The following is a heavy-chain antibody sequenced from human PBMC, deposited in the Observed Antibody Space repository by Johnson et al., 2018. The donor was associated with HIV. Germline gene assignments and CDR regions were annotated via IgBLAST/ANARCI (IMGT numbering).Heavy chain of an antibody. V-gene: IGHV3-30-3*01. CDR1: GFTFSSYA. J-gene: IGHJ3*02. Sequence: VQLVEYGGGVVRPGGSLRLSCAASGFTFSSYAMHWVRQAPGKGLEWVAVISYDGSNKYYADSVKGRFTISRDNSKNTLYLQMNSLRAEDTALYYCSRGVIGEGATGGALEIWGQGTMVTVSS. CDR2: ISYDGSNK. D-gene: IGHD3-16*02. CDR3: SRGVIGEGATGGALEI.